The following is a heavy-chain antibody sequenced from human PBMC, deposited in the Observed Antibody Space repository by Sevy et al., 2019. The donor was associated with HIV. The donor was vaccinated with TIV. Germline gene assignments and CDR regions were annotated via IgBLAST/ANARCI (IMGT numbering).Heavy chain of an antibody. J-gene: IGHJ4*02. CDR3: ARDKLPPVMVTMVRGALSYYFDY. CDR1: GFTFSSYW. D-gene: IGHD3-10*01. Sequence: GGSLRLSCAASGFTFSSYWMSWVRQAPGKGLEWVAVIWYDGSNKYYADSVKGRFTISRDNSKNTLYLQMNSLKAEDTAVYYCARDKLPPVMVTMVRGALSYYFDYWGQGTLVTVSS. V-gene: IGHV3-33*08. CDR2: IWYDGSNK.